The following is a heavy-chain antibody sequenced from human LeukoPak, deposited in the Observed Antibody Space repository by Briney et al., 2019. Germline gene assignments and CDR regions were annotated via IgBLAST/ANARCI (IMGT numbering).Heavy chain of an antibody. J-gene: IGHJ4*02. D-gene: IGHD1-26*01. CDR1: GASFSGYY. V-gene: IGHV4-34*01. CDR3: ARVIVGASISPFDY. CDR2: INHSGST. Sequence: PSETLSLTCAVDGASFSGYYWSWIRQPPGKGLEWIGEINHSGSTNYNPSLKSRVTISVTTSKNQFSLKLGSVTAADTAVYYCARVIVGASISPFDYWGQGTLVTVSS.